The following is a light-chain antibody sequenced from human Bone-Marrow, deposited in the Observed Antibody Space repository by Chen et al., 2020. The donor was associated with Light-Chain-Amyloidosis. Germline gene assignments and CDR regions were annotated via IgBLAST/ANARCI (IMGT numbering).Light chain of an antibody. CDR2: RDI. V-gene: IGLV1-47*01. Sequence: VLTHPSSVSGTPGQRVTISCSGSGSNIGNNYVYWYQQLPGTAPKLLIYRDIQRPSGVPDRFSGSNSGTSASLAISGLRSEDEAVYYCEASDDSLSAVFGGGTKLTVL. CDR1: GSNIGNNY. CDR3: EASDDSLSAV. J-gene: IGLJ2*01.